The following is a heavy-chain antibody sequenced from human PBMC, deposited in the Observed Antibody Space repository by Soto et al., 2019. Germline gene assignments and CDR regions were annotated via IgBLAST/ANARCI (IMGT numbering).Heavy chain of an antibody. CDR2: IPYDGSNK. CDR3: AREWELPKALDY. D-gene: IGHD1-26*01. CDR1: GFTFSSYA. J-gene: IGHJ4*02. Sequence: GGSLRLSCAASGFTFSSYAMHWVRQAPGKGLEWVAVIPYDGSNKYYADSVKGRFTISRDNSKNTLYLQMNSLRAEDTAVYYCAREWELPKALDYWGQGTLVTVSS. V-gene: IGHV3-30-3*01.